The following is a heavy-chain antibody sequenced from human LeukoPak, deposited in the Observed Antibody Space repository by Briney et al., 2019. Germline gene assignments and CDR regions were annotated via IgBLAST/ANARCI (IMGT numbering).Heavy chain of an antibody. CDR2: IRQDESEK. D-gene: IGHD2/OR15-2a*01. J-gene: IGHJ3*01. Sequence: GGSLRLSCAASGFTFSHYWMTWVRQAPGEGLEWVANIRQDESEKYYVDSVKGRFTISRDNAKNSLYLQMNSLRAEDTAAYYCARDRRIIAYDAFDLWGQGTMVTVSS. CDR1: GFTFSHYW. V-gene: IGHV3-7*01. CDR3: ARDRRIIAYDAFDL.